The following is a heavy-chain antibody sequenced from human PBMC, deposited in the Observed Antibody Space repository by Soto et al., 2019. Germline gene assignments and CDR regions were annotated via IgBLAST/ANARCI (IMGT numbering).Heavy chain of an antibody. CDR1: EFTFSSHG. CDR2: ISGDGGST. V-gene: IGHV3-23*01. J-gene: IGHJ6*01. D-gene: IGHD2-8*01. Sequence: VLSLRLSCAAAEFTFSSHGMRCVLQAPGKGLEWVSAISGDGGSTYYADSVKGRFTISRDKAKNTLYLQMNSLRAEDTAVYYCEREGVFNYYYGMDVRGKRTTDTGTS. CDR3: EREGVFNYYYGMDV.